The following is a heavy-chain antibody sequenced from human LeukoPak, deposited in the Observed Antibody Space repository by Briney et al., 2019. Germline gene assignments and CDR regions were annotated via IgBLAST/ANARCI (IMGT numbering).Heavy chain of an antibody. Sequence: SETLSLTCTVSGGSSSGYYWSWIRQPPGQGLEWIGYIHYSGSTDYNPSLKGRVTISVDMSKNQFSLKINSMTAADTAVYYCAREGQWLPDWFDPWGQGTLVTVSS. J-gene: IGHJ5*02. CDR1: GGSSSGYY. V-gene: IGHV4-59*01. CDR3: AREGQWLPDWFDP. CDR2: IHYSGST. D-gene: IGHD6-19*01.